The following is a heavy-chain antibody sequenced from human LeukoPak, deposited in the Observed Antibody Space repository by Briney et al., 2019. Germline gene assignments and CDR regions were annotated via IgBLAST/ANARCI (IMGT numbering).Heavy chain of an antibody. CDR3: LPRGQWLVDD. V-gene: IGHV3-30*04. CDR2: ISYDGSNK. J-gene: IGHJ4*02. CDR1: GFTFSSYA. D-gene: IGHD6-19*01. Sequence: RSLRLSCAASGFTFSSYAMHWVRQAPGKGLEWVAVISYDGSNKYYADSVKGRFTISRDNSKNTLYLQMNSLRAEDTAVYYCLPRGQWLVDDWGQGTLVTVSS.